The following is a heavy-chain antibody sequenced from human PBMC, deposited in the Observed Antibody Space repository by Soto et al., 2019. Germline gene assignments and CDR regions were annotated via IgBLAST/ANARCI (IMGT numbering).Heavy chain of an antibody. V-gene: IGHV2-26*01. D-gene: IGHD6-19*01. Sequence: QVTLKESGPVLVKPTETLTLRCTVSGLSITDSEMGVSWIRQPPGQPLEWLAHIDSSGEKSYRTFLKSRLAISKPPSKSQIVLTMTNMDPADTATYYCARRHLAVAVSPWFDPWGQGIPVTVSS. CDR2: IDSSGEK. J-gene: IGHJ5*02. CDR1: GLSITDSEMG. CDR3: ARRHLAVAVSPWFDP.